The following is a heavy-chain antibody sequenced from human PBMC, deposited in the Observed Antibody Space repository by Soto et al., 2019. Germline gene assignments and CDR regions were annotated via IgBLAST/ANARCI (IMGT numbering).Heavy chain of an antibody. Sequence: EASVKVSCKASGGTFSSYTISCVRQAPGQGLEWMGRIIPILGIANYAQKFQGRVTITADKSTSTAYMELSSLRSEDTAVYYCASPGVRPWDQSGCQTHYYYYGMAVWGQGTTVTVSS. D-gene: IGHD3-10*01. CDR2: IIPILGIA. CDR1: GGTFSSYT. J-gene: IGHJ6*02. CDR3: ASPGVRPWDQSGCQTHYYYYGMAV. V-gene: IGHV1-69*02.